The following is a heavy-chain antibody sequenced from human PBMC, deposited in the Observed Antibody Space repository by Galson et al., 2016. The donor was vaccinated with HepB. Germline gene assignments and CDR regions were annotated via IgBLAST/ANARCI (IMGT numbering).Heavy chain of an antibody. V-gene: IGHV2-5*02. CDR3: AHFYYGMDV. J-gene: IGHJ6*02. Sequence: PALVKPTQTLTLTCTFSGFSLTTSGVGVGWIRQPPGRALEWLTLIFWDDDKRYNTSPKSRLTIAKDTSNNQVVLIMANVDPVDTATYYCAHFYYGMDVWGQGTTVTVSS. CDR1: GFSLTTSGVG. CDR2: IFWDDDK.